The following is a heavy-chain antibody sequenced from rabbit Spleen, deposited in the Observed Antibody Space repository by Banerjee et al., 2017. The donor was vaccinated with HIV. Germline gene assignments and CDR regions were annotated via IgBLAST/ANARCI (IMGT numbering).Heavy chain of an antibody. CDR2: IDPVFGST. CDR1: GFSFSSSYD. D-gene: IGHD8-1*01. J-gene: IGHJ4*01. V-gene: IGHV1S7*01. Sequence: QLVESGGGLVKPGASLTLTCTASGFSFSSSYDMCWVRQAPGKGLEWIGYIDPVFGSTYYANWVNGRFTISSHNAQNTLYLQLNSLTAADTATYFCARDGAGSSYFNLWGPGTLVTVS. CDR3: ARDGAGSSYFNL.